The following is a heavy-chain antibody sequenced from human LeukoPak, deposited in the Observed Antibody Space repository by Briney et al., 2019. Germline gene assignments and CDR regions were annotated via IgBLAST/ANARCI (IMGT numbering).Heavy chain of an antibody. CDR2: LYHSGSA. CDR1: GYSISSSYY. CDR3: ARDARQFYYDSSGYFYDS. D-gene: IGHD3-22*01. Sequence: PSETLSLTCSVSGYSISSSYYWAWIRQPPGKGLEWIGSLYHSGSAYYNSSLKSRVTISADTSKNQFSLRLRSVTAADTAVYFCARDARQFYYDSSGYFYDSWGQGTMVSVSS. V-gene: IGHV4-38-2*02. J-gene: IGHJ5*01.